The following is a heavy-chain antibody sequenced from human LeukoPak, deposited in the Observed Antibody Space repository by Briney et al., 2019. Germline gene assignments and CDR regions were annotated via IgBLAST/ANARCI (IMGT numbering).Heavy chain of an antibody. V-gene: IGHV3-30*01. CDR2: ISYDGSNK. Sequence: PGGSLRLSCAASGLTFSSYAMHWVRQAPGKGLEWVAVISYDGSNKYYADSVKGRFTISRDNSKNTLHLQMNSLRAEDTAVYYCARGYYDSSGYFDYWGQGTLVTVSS. CDR1: GLTFSSYA. D-gene: IGHD3-22*01. CDR3: ARGYYDSSGYFDY. J-gene: IGHJ4*02.